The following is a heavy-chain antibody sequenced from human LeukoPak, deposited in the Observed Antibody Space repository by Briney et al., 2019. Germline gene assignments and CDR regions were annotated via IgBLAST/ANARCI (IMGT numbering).Heavy chain of an antibody. CDR3: ASLPPPYYYDSSGYYRDY. V-gene: IGHV4-34*01. J-gene: IGHJ4*02. CDR2: IKHSGST. Sequence: GSLRLSCAASAFTFSSYSMNWVRQPPGKGLEWIWEIKHSGSTNYNPSLKSRVTISVDTSKNQFSLKLSSVTAADTAVYYCASLPPPYYYDSSGYYRDYWGQGTLVTVSS. CDR1: AFTFSSYS. D-gene: IGHD3-22*01.